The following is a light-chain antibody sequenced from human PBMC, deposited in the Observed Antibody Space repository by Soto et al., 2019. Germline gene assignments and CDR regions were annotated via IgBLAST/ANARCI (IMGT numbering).Light chain of an antibody. CDR1: SSDVGIYNY. CDR2: DVS. J-gene: IGLJ2*01. V-gene: IGLV2-11*01. Sequence: QSALTQPRSVSGSPGQSVTISCTGTSSDVGIYNYVSWYQQHPGKAPKLMIYDVSERPSGVPDRFSGSKSGNTASLTISGFQAEDEADYYCCSYAGSYTLVFGGGTKLTVL. CDR3: CSYAGSYTLV.